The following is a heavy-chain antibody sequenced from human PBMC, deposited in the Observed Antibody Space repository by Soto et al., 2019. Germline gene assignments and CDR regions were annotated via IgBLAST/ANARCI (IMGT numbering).Heavy chain of an antibody. CDR3: ARVGGSGWSTPVWGHYDY. Sequence: GASVKVSCKASGGTFSSYAISWVRQAPGQGLEWMGGIIPIFGTANYAQKFQGRVTITADESTSTAYMELSSLRSEDTAVYYCARVGGSGWSTPVWGHYDYWGQGTLVTVSS. CDR2: IIPIFGTA. CDR1: GGTFSSYA. J-gene: IGHJ4*02. D-gene: IGHD6-19*01. V-gene: IGHV1-69*13.